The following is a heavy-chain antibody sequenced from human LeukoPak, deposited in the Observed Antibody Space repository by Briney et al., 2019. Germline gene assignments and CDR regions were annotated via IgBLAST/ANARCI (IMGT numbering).Heavy chain of an antibody. CDR1: GGSISTNTYY. V-gene: IGHV4-39*07. CDR2: IHHRGTT. J-gene: IGHJ4*02. CDR3: ARVIYNGYQHFDY. D-gene: IGHD3-10*01. Sequence: PSQTLSLTCIVSGGSISTNTYYWGWIRLPPGKGLEWIGEIHHRGTTYYNPSLRSRVTISVDTSKNQFSLRLTSVTAADTAVYYCARVIYNGYQHFDYWGQGNLVTVS.